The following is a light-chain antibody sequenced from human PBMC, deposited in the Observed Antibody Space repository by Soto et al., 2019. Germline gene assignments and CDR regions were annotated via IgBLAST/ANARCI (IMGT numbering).Light chain of an antibody. V-gene: IGLV1-44*01. CDR3: EAWDGIPMCV. Sequence: QSVLTQPPSASGTPGQRVTISCSGSSSNIGSNYVNWYQQLPGTALKLLIHTNNQRPSGVPDRFSGSKSGTSASLAISGLQSEEEADYYCEAWDGIPMCVFGTGNEVTVL. CDR2: TNN. CDR1: SSNIGSNY. J-gene: IGLJ1*01.